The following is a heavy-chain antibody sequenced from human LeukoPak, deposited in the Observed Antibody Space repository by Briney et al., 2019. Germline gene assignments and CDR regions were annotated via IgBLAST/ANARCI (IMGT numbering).Heavy chain of an antibody. J-gene: IGHJ4*02. CDR3: ASSSSGQPFDY. D-gene: IGHD6-6*01. CDR2: INPSGGST. Sequence: ASVKVSCKASGYTFTSYYMHWVRQAPGQGLEWMGIINPSGGSTSYAQKFQGRVTMTRDMSTRTVYMELSSLRSEDTAVYYCASSSSGQPFDYWGQGTLVTVSS. CDR1: GYTFTSYY. V-gene: IGHV1-46*03.